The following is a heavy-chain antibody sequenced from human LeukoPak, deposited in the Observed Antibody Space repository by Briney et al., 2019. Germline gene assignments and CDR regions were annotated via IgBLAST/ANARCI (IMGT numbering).Heavy chain of an antibody. CDR2: ISCDGSNK. D-gene: IGHD3-3*01. V-gene: IGHV3-30-3*01. CDR3: AKGRDFWSGYYISQH. CDR1: GFTFSSYA. Sequence: GGSLRLSCAASGFTFSSYAMHWVRQAPGKGLEWVAVISCDGSNKYYADSVKGRFTISRDNSKNTLYLQMNSLRAEDTAVYYCAKGRDFWSGYYISQHWGQGTLVTVSS. J-gene: IGHJ1*01.